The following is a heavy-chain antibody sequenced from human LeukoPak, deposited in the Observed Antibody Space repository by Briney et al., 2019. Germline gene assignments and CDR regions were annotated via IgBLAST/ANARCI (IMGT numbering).Heavy chain of an antibody. CDR2: IYYSGST. D-gene: IGHD3-3*01. V-gene: IGHV4-59*01. Sequence: SETLSLTCTVSGGSISSYYWSWIRQPPGKGLEWIGYIYYSGSTNYNPSLKSRVTISVDTSKNQFSLKLSSVTAAGTAVYYCARGSTIFGVVNRVDYWGQGTLVTVSS. CDR1: GGSISSYY. CDR3: ARGSTIFGVVNRVDY. J-gene: IGHJ4*02.